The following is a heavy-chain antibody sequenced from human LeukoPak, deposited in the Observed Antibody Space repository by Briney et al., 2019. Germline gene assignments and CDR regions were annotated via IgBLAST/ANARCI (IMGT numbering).Heavy chain of an antibody. V-gene: IGHV3-7*01. J-gene: IGHJ4*02. CDR3: AKDGGRYRLDY. CDR2: IKQDGSDK. Sequence: PGGSLRLSCAASGFTVSSNYMSWVRQAPGKGLEWVGNIKQDGSDKNYMDSVKGRFTISRDNSKNSLYLQMNSLRVEDTAVYFCAKDGGRYRLDYWGQGTLVTVSS. D-gene: IGHD3-16*02. CDR1: GFTVSSNY.